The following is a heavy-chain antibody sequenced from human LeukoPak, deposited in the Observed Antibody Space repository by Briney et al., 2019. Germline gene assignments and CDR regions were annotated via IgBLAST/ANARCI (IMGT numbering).Heavy chain of an antibody. J-gene: IGHJ4*02. CDR1: GFTFSSYA. V-gene: IGHV3-23*01. CDR2: ISGSGGST. CDR3: AKDGSYYYDSSGYYSFDY. D-gene: IGHD3-22*01. Sequence: PGRSLRLSCAASGFTFSSYAMHWVRQAPGKGLEWVSAISGSGGSTYYADSVKGRFTISRDNSKNTLYLQMNSLRAEDTAVYYCAKDGSYYYDSSGYYSFDYWGQGTLVTVSS.